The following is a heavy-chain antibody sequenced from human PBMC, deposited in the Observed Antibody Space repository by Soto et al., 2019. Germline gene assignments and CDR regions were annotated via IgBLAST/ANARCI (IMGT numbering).Heavy chain of an antibody. CDR1: GYTFTSYG. Sequence: ASVKVSCKASGYTFTSYGISWVRQAPGQGLEWMGWINTYNGNTNHAQKLQGRVTMTTDTSTSTAYMELRSLRSDDTAVYYCARGVGSGTYYNQYNWFDPWGQGTLVTVS. CDR2: INTYNGNT. J-gene: IGHJ5*02. V-gene: IGHV1-18*01. CDR3: ARGVGSGTYYNQYNWFDP. D-gene: IGHD3-10*01.